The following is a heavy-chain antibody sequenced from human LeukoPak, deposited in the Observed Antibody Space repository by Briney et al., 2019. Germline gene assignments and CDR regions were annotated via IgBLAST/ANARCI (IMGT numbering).Heavy chain of an antibody. D-gene: IGHD3-3*01. CDR2: INHSGST. V-gene: IGHV4-34*01. Sequence: SSETLSLTCAVYGGSFSGYYWSWIRPPPGKGLEWIGEINHSGSTNYNPSLKSRVTISVDTSKNQFSLKLSSVTAADTAVYYCAREGVVIPGFDPWGQGTLVTVSS. CDR1: GGSFSGYY. CDR3: AREGVVIPGFDP. J-gene: IGHJ5*02.